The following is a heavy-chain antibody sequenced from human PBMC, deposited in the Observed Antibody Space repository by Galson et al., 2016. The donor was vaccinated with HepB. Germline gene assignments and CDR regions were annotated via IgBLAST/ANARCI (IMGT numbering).Heavy chain of an antibody. D-gene: IGHD3-10*01. CDR3: AREIIEQYGSGSHNHFDY. J-gene: IGHJ4*02. CDR2: IHYSGST. Sequence: ETLSLTCTVLGGSISSYYWSWIRQPPGKGLEWIGYIHYSGSTNYNSSLRNRVSISLDTSKNQFSLRLTSVTAADTAVYYCAREIIEQYGSGSHNHFDYWGQGTLVTVSS. CDR1: GGSISSYY. V-gene: IGHV4-59*01.